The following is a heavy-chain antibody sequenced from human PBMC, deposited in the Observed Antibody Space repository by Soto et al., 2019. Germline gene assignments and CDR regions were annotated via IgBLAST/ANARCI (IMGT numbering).Heavy chain of an antibody. D-gene: IGHD6-19*01. CDR3: ARARIAVAGPRSYYYGMDV. CDR2: KYYRSKWYN. CDR1: GDSVSSNSAT. V-gene: IGHV6-1*01. Sequence: SQTLSLTCAISGDSVSSNSATWNWIRQSPSRGLEWLGRKYYRSKWYNDYAVSVKRRITINPDTSKNQFSLQLNSVTPEDTAVYYCARARIAVAGPRSYYYGMDVWGQGTTVTVSS. J-gene: IGHJ6*02.